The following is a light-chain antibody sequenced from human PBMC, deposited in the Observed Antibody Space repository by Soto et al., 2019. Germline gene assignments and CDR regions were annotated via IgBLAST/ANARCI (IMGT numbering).Light chain of an antibody. V-gene: IGLV1-44*01. J-gene: IGLJ2*01. CDR3: AAWDDSLNGVV. CDR2: FGS. CDR1: SSNIGSNT. Sequence: QPVLTQSPSASGTPGQRVTISCSGSSSNIGSNTVNWYQQLPGTAPKLLIFFGSHRPSGVPDRFSGSKSGSSASLAISGLQSEDEADYYCAAWDDSLNGVVFGGGTKLTVL.